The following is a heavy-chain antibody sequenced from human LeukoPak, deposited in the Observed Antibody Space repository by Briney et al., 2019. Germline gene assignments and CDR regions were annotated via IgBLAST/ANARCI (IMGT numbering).Heavy chain of an antibody. Sequence: GGSLRLSCTASRFTFSGFSMHWVRQAPGKGLEWLSYISTSSRSTYYADSVKGRFTISRDNAKNTLSLDMHSLRPGDSAVYYCARSAVRGVACDYWGQGTLLTVSS. V-gene: IGHV3-48*01. J-gene: IGHJ4*02. CDR2: ISTSSRST. D-gene: IGHD3-10*01. CDR1: RFTFSGFS. CDR3: ARSAVRGVACDY.